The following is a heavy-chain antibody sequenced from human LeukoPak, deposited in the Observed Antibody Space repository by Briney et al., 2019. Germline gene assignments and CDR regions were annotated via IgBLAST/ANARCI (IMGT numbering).Heavy chain of an antibody. J-gene: IGHJ3*01. CDR1: GFTVNSYY. V-gene: IGHV3-53*01. Sequence: GGSLRLSCAASGFTVNSYYMSWVRQAPGKGLEWVSVIYSGGSTIYADSVKGRFTISRDNAKNTLYLQMNSLRAEDTAVYYCARGQYASGASDFWGQGTMVTVSS. CDR2: IYSGGST. CDR3: ARGQYASGASDF.